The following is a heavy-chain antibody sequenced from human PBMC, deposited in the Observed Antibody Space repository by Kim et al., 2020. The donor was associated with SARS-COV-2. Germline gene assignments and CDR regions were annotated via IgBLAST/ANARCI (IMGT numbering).Heavy chain of an antibody. D-gene: IGHD3-10*01. CDR1: GFTVSSNY. J-gene: IGHJ6*02. CDR3: AGAMVRGVIITGGMDV. CDR2: IYSGGST. Sequence: GGSLRLSCAASGFTVSSNYMSWVRQAPGKGLEWVSVIYSGGSTSYADSVKGLFTISRDNSKNTLYLQMNRLRAEDTAVYYCAGAMVRGVIITGGMDVWGQGTTVTVSS. V-gene: IGHV3-53*01.